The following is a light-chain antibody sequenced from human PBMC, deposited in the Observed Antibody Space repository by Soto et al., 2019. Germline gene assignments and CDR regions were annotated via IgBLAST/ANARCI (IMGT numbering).Light chain of an antibody. CDR1: QNVENK. CDR3: QHYDRWPRS. Sequence: ELVMTQSPLTLSVSSVDRATLSSRASQNVENKLDWYKQRPGQSPRLLIYAASTRAPGVPSRFSGSGSGTEFTLTISGLQSDDFALFFCQHYDRWPRSFVGGTKVEIK. J-gene: IGKJ4*01. CDR2: AAS. V-gene: IGKV3-15*01.